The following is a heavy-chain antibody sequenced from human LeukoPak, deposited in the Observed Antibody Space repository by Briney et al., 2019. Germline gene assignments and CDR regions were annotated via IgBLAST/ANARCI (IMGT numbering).Heavy chain of an antibody. Sequence: SETLSLTCTVSGGSISSYYWNWIRQPPGKGLEWIGYIYYSGSTNYNPSLKSRATISVDTSKNQFSLNLTSVTAADTAVYYCARFTPQGYGWGGYNRFDPWGQGTLVTVSS. CDR2: IYYSGST. D-gene: IGHD3-16*01. V-gene: IGHV4-59*01. CDR1: GGSISSYY. J-gene: IGHJ5*02. CDR3: ARFTPQGYGWGGYNRFDP.